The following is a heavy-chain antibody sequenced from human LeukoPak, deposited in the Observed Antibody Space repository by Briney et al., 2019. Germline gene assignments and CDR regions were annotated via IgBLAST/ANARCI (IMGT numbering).Heavy chain of an antibody. V-gene: IGHV4-39*01. CDR2: IYYSGST. Sequence: PSETLSLTCTVSGGSISSSSYYWGWLRQPPGTGLEWIGSIYYSGSTYYNPSLKSRVTISVDTSKNQFSLKLSSVTAADTAVYYCATLRASFDYWGQGTLVTVSS. CDR1: GGSISSSSYY. J-gene: IGHJ4*02. CDR3: ATLRASFDY.